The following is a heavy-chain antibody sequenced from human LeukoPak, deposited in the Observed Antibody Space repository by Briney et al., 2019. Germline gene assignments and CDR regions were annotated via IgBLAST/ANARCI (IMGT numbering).Heavy chain of an antibody. CDR1: GDSISSSSYY. CDR2: ICYSGST. CDR3: ARLGRRGSG. V-gene: IGHV4-39*01. Sequence: SETLSLTCTVSGDSISSSSYYWGWIRQPPGKGLEWIGSICYSGSTYYNPSLKSRVTISVDTSKNQFSLKLSSVTAADTAVYYCARLGRRGSGWSQGTLVTVSS. D-gene: IGHD6-25*01. J-gene: IGHJ4*02.